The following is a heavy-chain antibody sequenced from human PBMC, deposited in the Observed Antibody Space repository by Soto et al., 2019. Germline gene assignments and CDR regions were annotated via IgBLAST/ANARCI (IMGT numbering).Heavy chain of an antibody. CDR2: IKQDGSDK. D-gene: IGHD6-13*01. J-gene: IGHJ4*02. CDR1: GLTFSNYA. CDR3: ARDTGSSCYPSHIDY. Sequence: PVGSLRLPSAASGLTFSNYAMRWVRQAPGKGLEWVANIKQDGSDKYYVDSVKGRFTISRDNSKNSLYPQMNSLRAEDTAVYYCARDTGSSCYPSHIDYWGQGTLVTVFS. V-gene: IGHV3-7*01.